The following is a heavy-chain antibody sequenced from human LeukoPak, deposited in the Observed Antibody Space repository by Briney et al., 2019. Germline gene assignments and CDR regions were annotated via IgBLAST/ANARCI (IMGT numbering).Heavy chain of an antibody. CDR1: GFTFSSYA. D-gene: IGHD3-22*01. CDR2: ISGSGGST. J-gene: IGHJ4*02. V-gene: IGHV3-23*01. CDR3: AKDRASTYYYDSSGYR. Sequence: GGSLRLSCAASGFTFSSYAMSLVRQAPGKGLEWVSAISGSGGSTYYADSVKGRFTISRDNSKNTLYLQMNSLRAEDTAVYYCAKDRASTYYYDSSGYRWGQGTLVTVSS.